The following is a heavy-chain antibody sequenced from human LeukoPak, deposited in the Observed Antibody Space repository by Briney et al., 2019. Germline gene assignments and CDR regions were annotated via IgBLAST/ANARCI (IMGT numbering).Heavy chain of an antibody. CDR2: INPNSGGT. CDR1: GYTFTGYY. J-gene: IGHJ4*02. Sequence: ASVKVSCKASGYTFTGYYIHWVRQAPGQGLEWMGRINPNSGGTNYAQKFQRRVTMTRDTSISTAYMELSRLRSDDTAVYFCARDLGSTRGYWGQGTLVTVSS. V-gene: IGHV1-2*06. D-gene: IGHD2-2*01. CDR3: ARDLGSTRGY.